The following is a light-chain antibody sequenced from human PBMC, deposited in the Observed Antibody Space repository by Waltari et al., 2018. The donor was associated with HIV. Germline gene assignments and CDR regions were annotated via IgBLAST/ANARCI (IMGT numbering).Light chain of an antibody. CDR1: SSDVGTYDY. CDR2: DVY. V-gene: IGLV2-8*01. J-gene: IGLJ2*01. CDR3: SSYAGSNTLI. Sequence: QSALTQSPSASGSPGQAVTISCTGTSSDVGTYDYVSWYPQTPGEAPKLVIYDVYKRPSGVPDRFAGSKSDNTASLTVSGLQAEDEADYYCSSYAGSNTLIFGGGTKLTVL.